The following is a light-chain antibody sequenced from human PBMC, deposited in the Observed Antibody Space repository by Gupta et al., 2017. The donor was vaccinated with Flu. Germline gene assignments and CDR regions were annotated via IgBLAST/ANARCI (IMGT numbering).Light chain of an antibody. CDR1: SGSVSTSYY. CDR3: VLYMGSGISV. J-gene: IGLJ2*01. Sequence: QTVVTQEPSFSVSPGGTVTLTCGLNSGSVSTSYYPSWYQQIPGQAPRTLIYSTNTRSSGVPDRFSGSILGNKAALTITGAQANDESDYYCVLYMGSGISVFGGGTKLTVL. CDR2: STN. V-gene: IGLV8-61*01.